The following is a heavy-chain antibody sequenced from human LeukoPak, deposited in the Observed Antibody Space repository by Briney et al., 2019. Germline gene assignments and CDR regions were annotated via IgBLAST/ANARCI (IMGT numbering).Heavy chain of an antibody. V-gene: IGHV4-34*01. D-gene: IGHD2-8*01. CDR3: AREGTYAVYSWFDP. J-gene: IGHJ5*02. CDR2: INHSGST. Sequence: PSETLSLTCAVYGGSFSGYYWSWIRQPPGKGLEWIGEINHSGSTNYNPSLKSRVTISVDTSKNQFSLKLSSVTAADTAVYYCAREGTYAVYSWFDPWGQGTLVTVSS. CDR1: GGSFSGYY.